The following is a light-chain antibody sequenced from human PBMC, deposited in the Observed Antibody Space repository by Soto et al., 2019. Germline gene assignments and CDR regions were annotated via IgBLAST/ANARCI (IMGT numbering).Light chain of an antibody. CDR2: DAS. CDR1: QSVSTS. V-gene: IGKV3-11*01. Sequence: IVLTQSPVTLALSPGERAVLSCRASQSVSTSLAWYQHKPGQAPRLFIYDASKRAPGIPARFSGSGSGTDFTLTISSLGLEDMAVYYCRLRDVWPSLGQGTRVDIK. CDR3: RLRDVWPS. J-gene: IGKJ1*01.